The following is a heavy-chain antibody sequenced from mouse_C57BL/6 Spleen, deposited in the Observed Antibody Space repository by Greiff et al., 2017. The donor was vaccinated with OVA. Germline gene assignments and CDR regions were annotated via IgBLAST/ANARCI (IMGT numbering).Heavy chain of an antibody. CDR1: GYSITSGYY. J-gene: IGHJ2*01. V-gene: IGHV3-6*01. Sequence: EVQLQESGPGLVKPSQSLSLTCSVTGYSITSGYYWNWIRQFPGNKLEWMGYISYDGSNNYNPTLKNRISITRYTSKNQFFLKLNSVTTEDTATYYCARVDYYFDYWGQGTTLTVSS. CDR3: ARVDYYFDY. CDR2: ISYDGSN.